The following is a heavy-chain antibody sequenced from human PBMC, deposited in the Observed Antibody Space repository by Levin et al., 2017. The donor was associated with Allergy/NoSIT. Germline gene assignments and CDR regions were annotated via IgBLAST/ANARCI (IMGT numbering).Heavy chain of an antibody. CDR1: GVSISSNSYF. CDR3: ARQPRTTPTTYFDY. D-gene: IGHD5-12*01. CDR2: ISNSGST. J-gene: IGHJ4*02. Sequence: SETLSLSCTVSGVSISSNSYFWGWIRQPPGKGLEWIGSISNSGSTHYNPSLKSRVTMSVDMSKNQFSLKLNSVTAADTAVYYCARQPRTTPTTYFDYWGQGTLVTVSS. V-gene: IGHV4-39*01.